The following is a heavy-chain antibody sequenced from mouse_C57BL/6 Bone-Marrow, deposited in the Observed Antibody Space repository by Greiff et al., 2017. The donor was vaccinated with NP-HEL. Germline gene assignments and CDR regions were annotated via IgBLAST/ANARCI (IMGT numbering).Heavy chain of an antibody. V-gene: IGHV1-81*01. D-gene: IGHD2-4*01. CDR3: ARGRGLPLDY. CDR1: GYTFTSYG. CDR2: IYPRSGNT. Sequence: QVQLKESGAELARPGASVKLSCKASGYTFTSYGISWVKQRTGQGLELIGEIYPRSGNTYYNEKFKGKATLTADKSSSTAYMELRSLTSEDSAVYFCARGRGLPLDYWGQGTTLTVSS. J-gene: IGHJ2*01.